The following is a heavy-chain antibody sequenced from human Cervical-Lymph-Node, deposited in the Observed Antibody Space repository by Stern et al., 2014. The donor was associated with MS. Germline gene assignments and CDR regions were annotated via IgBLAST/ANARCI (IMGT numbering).Heavy chain of an antibody. CDR3: MGVGDAMHV. CDR1: GFSLVNSG. CDR2: MSFVGGHR. J-gene: IGHJ6*02. Sequence: VQLEESGGGVVQPGRSLTLSWAASGFSLVNSGMHWVRQAPGKALEWVAVMSFVGGHRKFGHHVKGRFSMSRDIANNTVFLQMNTLRPEDTAVYYCMGVGDAMHVWGQGTTVSVSS. V-gene: IGHV3-30*03.